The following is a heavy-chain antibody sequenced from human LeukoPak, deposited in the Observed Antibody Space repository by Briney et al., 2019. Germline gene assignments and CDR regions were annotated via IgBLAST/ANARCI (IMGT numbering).Heavy chain of an antibody. Sequence: GRSLRLSCAASGFTFDDYAMHWVRQAPGKGLEWVSGISWNSGSIGYADSVKGRFTISRDNAKNSLYLQMNSLRAEDTALYYCAKVVVAHRNYGMDVWGQGTTVTVSS. CDR1: GFTFDDYA. CDR2: ISWNSGSI. V-gene: IGHV3-9*01. CDR3: AKVVVAHRNYGMDV. D-gene: IGHD2-2*01. J-gene: IGHJ6*02.